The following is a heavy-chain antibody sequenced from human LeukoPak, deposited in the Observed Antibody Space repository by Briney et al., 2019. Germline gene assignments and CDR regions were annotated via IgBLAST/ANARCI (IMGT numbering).Heavy chain of an antibody. D-gene: IGHD3-22*01. CDR1: GFTFSGFA. Sequence: PGGSLRLSCAASGFTFSGFAMSWIRQAPGKGLEWVSSISRSGESTFYADSVRGRFTISRDNSKNTLYLQMNSLRAEDTAVYYCAKYSHDSSGSYDYWGQGTLVTVSS. V-gene: IGHV3-23*01. CDR3: AKYSHDSSGSYDY. CDR2: ISRSGEST. J-gene: IGHJ4*02.